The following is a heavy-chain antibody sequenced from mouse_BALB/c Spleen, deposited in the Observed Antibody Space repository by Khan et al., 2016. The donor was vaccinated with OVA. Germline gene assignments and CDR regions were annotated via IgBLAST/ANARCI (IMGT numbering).Heavy chain of an antibody. CDR1: GDSIPSGS. CDR3: ARADYECDGSFAY. V-gene: IGHV3-8*02. J-gene: IGHJ3*01. D-gene: IGHD2-4*01. Sequence: EVELVESGPSLVKPSQTLSLTCSVTGDSIPSGSWNWIRKFPGNKLEYMGYISYSGSTYYNPSLKSRISITRDPSNNPYYLQLNSVTTEDTATYYCARADYECDGSFAYWGQGTLVTVSA. CDR2: ISYSGST.